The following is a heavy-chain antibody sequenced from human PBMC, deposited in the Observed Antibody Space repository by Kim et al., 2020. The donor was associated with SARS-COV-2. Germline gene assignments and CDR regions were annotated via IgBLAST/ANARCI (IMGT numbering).Heavy chain of an antibody. Sequence: SETLSLTCTVSGGSISSGGYYWSWIRQHPGKGLEWIGYIYYSGSTYYNPSLKSRVTISVDTSKNQFSLKLSSVTAADTAVYYCAREKGRGGQLVNWFDPWGQGTLVTVAS. CDR1: GGSISSGGYY. V-gene: IGHV4-31*03. CDR2: IYYSGST. D-gene: IGHD1-1*01. CDR3: AREKGRGGQLVNWFDP. J-gene: IGHJ5*02.